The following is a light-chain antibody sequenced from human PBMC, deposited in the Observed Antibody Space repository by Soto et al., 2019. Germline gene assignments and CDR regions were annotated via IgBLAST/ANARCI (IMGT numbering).Light chain of an antibody. V-gene: IGLV1-44*01. CDR1: SSNIGSNS. Sequence: QSVLTQPPSASGTPGQRVTISCSGSSSNIGSNSVNWYQHLPGTAPKLLIYDNDQRPSGVPDRFSASRSGTSASLAITGLQSEDEADYYCQSQDSSLSGSVFGGGTKLTVL. J-gene: IGLJ2*01. CDR3: QSQDSSLSGSV. CDR2: DND.